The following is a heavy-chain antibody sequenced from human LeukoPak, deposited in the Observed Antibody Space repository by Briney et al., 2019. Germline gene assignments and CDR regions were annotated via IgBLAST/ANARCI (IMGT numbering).Heavy chain of an antibody. CDR3: ARDVAVADILGVFDI. CDR2: IYSGGST. Sequence: PGGSLRLSCAASGFTVSSNYMSWVRQAPGKGLEWVSVIYSGGSTYYADSVKGRFTISRDNSKNTLYLQMNSLRAGDTAVYYCARDVAVADILGVFDIWGQGTMVTVSS. CDR1: GFTVSSNY. J-gene: IGHJ3*02. V-gene: IGHV3-66*01. D-gene: IGHD6-19*01.